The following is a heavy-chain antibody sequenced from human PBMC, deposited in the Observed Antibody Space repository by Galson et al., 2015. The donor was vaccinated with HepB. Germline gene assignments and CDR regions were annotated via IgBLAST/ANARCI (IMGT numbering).Heavy chain of an antibody. J-gene: IGHJ6*02. CDR2: ISYDGSNK. V-gene: IGHV3-30*18. Sequence: SLRLSCAASGFTFSSYGMHWVRQAPGKGLEWVAVISYDGSNKYYADSVKGRFTISRDNSKNTLYLQMNSLGAEDTAVYYCAKDIGYCSSTSCYKGLDYYYGMDVWGQGTTVTVSS. D-gene: IGHD2-2*02. CDR1: GFTFSSYG. CDR3: AKDIGYCSSTSCYKGLDYYYGMDV.